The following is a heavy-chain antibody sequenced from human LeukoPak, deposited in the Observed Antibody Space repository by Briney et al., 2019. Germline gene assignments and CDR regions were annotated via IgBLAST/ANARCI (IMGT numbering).Heavy chain of an antibody. CDR2: INHSGST. D-gene: IGHD1-26*01. V-gene: IGHV4-34*01. Sequence: PSETLSLTCAVYGGSFSGYYWSWIRQPPGKGLEWIGEINHSGSTNYNPSLKSRVTISVDTSKNQFSLKLSSVTAADTAVYYCARHEKRRRGKILRTAIDYFDYWGQGTLVTVSS. CDR1: GGSFSGYY. J-gene: IGHJ4*02. CDR3: ARHEKRRRGKILRTAIDYFDY.